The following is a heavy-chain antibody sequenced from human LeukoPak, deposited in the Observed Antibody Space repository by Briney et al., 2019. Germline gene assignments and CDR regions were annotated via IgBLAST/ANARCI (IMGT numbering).Heavy chain of an antibody. CDR2: IIPIFGTA. D-gene: IGHD3-22*01. Sequence: ASVKVSCKASGGTFSSYAISWVRQAPGQGLEWMGGIIPIFGTANYAQKFQGRVTITADESTSTAYMELSSLRSEDTAVYYCARGNDTSGHDYWGQGTLVTVSS. CDR1: GGTFSSYA. J-gene: IGHJ4*02. CDR3: ARGNDTSGHDY. V-gene: IGHV1-69*13.